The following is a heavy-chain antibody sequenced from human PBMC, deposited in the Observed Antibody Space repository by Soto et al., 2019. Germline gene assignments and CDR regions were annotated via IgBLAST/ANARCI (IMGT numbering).Heavy chain of an antibody. J-gene: IGHJ3*02. Sequence: IRLPNTASELTFRSFGVHRVIKKQSKGLEWVAVIWYDGSNKYYADSVKGQYTISRDNSKNTLYLQMNSLRADDTAVYYCARPYDILTGHDAFDIWRQGTMDTVS. CDR3: ARPYDILTGHDAFDI. CDR1: ELTFRSFG. V-gene: IGHV3-33*01. CDR2: IWYDGSNK. D-gene: IGHD3-9*01.